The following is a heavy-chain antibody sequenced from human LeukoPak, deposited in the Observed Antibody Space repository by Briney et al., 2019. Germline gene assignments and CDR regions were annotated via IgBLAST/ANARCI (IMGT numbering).Heavy chain of an antibody. D-gene: IGHD4-17*01. CDR2: ISSTSSYI. Sequence: GGSLRLSCAASGFSFSSYNMNWVRQAPGKGLEWVASISSTSSYIYYGDSVKGRFTISRDNAKNSVYVQMNSLRAEDTAVYYCARSPSLFGYGDYWFDPWGQGTLVTVSS. CDR1: GFSFSSYN. V-gene: IGHV3-21*01. J-gene: IGHJ5*02. CDR3: ARSPSLFGYGDYWFDP.